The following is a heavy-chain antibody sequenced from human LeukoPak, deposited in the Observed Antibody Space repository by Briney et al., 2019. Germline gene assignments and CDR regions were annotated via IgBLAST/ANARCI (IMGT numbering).Heavy chain of an antibody. CDR2: IYYSGST. V-gene: IGHV4-61*01. J-gene: IGHJ6*02. CDR3: ARGDIVVVPAAMPVRYGMDV. Sequence: SETLSLTCTVSGGSVSSGSYYWSWIRQPPGKGLEWIGYIYYSGSTNNNPSLKSRVTISVDTSKNQFSLKLSSVTAADTAVYYCARGDIVVVPAAMPVRYGMDVWGQGTTVTVSS. CDR1: GGSVSSGSYY. D-gene: IGHD2-2*01.